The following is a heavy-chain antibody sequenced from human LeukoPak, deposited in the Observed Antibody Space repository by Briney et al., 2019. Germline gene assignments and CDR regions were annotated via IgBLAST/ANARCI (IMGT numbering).Heavy chain of an antibody. Sequence: PGRSLRLSCAASGFTFSSYGMHWVRQAPGKGLEWVAVISYDGSNKYYADSVKGRFTISRDNSKNTLYLQMNSLRAEDTAVYYRAKGWLGKFDYWGQGTLVTVSS. V-gene: IGHV3-30*18. J-gene: IGHJ4*02. CDR1: GFTFSSYG. CDR2: ISYDGSNK. D-gene: IGHD5-24*01. CDR3: AKGWLGKFDY.